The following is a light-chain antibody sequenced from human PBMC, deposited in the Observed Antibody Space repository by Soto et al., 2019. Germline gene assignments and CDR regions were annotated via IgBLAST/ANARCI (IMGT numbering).Light chain of an antibody. CDR2: GAS. V-gene: IGKV3-20*01. CDR3: QQYGSSRK. CDR1: QSVSSSY. J-gene: IGKJ1*01. Sequence: EIVLTQSPGTLSLSPGERATLPCRASQSVSSSYLAWYQQKPGQAPRLLIYGASSRATGIPDRFSGSGSGTDFTLTISRLEPEDFAVYYCQQYGSSRKFGQGTKVDIK.